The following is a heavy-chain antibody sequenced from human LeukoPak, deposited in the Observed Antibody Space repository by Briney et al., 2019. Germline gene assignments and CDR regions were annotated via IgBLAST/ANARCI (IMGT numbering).Heavy chain of an antibody. CDR3: ARGIVADY. J-gene: IGHJ4*02. CDR1: GFTFSGSA. Sequence: AGGSLKLSCAASGFTFSGSAMHWVRQASGKGLEWVGRIRSKANSYATAYAASVKGRFTISRDDSKNTAYLQMNSLKTEDTAVYYCARGIVADYWGQGTLVTVSS. D-gene: IGHD2-15*01. CDR2: IRSKANSYAT. V-gene: IGHV3-73*01.